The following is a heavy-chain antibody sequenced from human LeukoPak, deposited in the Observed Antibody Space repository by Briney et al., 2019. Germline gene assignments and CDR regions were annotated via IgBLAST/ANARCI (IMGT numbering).Heavy chain of an antibody. J-gene: IGHJ1*01. CDR1: GFTFSSYW. Sequence: GGSLRLSCAASGFTFSSYWMHWVRQAPGKGLVWVSRTNSDGSSTSYADSVKGRFTISRDNAKNTLYLQMNSLRAEDTAVYYCARDSSEEYFQHWGQGTLVTVSS. D-gene: IGHD6-25*01. CDR3: ARDSSEEYFQH. CDR2: TNSDGSST. V-gene: IGHV3-74*01.